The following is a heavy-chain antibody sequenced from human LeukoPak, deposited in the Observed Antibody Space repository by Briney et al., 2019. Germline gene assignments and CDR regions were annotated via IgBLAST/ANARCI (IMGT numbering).Heavy chain of an antibody. CDR2: IYPGDSDT. D-gene: IGHD6-13*01. J-gene: IGHJ5*02. CDR3: AIRGVAAAGNPPPYNWFDP. CDR1: GYSFTSYW. Sequence: GESLKISCKGSGYSFTSYWIGWVRQMPGKGLEWMGIIYPGDSDTRYSPSFQGQVTISAVKSISTAYLQWSSLKASDTAMYYCAIRGVAAAGNPPPYNWFDPWGQGTLVTVSS. V-gene: IGHV5-51*01.